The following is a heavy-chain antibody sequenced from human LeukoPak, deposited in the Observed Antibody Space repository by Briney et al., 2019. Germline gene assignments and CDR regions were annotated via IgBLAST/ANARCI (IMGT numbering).Heavy chain of an antibody. J-gene: IGHJ5*02. CDR1: GGSFSGYY. D-gene: IGHD2-2*02. V-gene: IGHV4-34*01. CDR2: INHSGST. Sequence: SETLSLTCAVYGGSFSGYYWSWIRQPTGKGLECIGEINHSGSTSYNPCLKSRVTISVDTSKNQFSLKLSSVTAADTAVYYCARGPGAAAAIPGRRSGLDPWGQGTLVTVSS. CDR3: ARGPGAAAAIPGRRSGLDP.